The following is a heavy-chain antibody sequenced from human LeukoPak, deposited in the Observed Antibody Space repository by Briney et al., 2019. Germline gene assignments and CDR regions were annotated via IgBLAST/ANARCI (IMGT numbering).Heavy chain of an antibody. Sequence: GGSLRLSCEASGFILRSYAMHWVRQAPGKGLEWVAFTQHDGDDKYYADSVKGRFTISRDNAKNSLYLQMNSLRAEDTAVYYCAREVEVSVSVDYWGQGTLVTVSS. V-gene: IGHV3-30*02. J-gene: IGHJ4*02. D-gene: IGHD2-2*01. CDR3: AREVEVSVSVDY. CDR1: GFILRSYA. CDR2: TQHDGDDK.